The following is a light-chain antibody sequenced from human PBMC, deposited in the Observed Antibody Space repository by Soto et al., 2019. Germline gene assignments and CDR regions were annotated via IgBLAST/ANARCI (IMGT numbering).Light chain of an antibody. Sequence: EVVLTQSPGTLPLSPGERATLSCRASQSVSSSDLAWYQQKPGQAPRLLISGASSRATGIPDRFSGSGSGTDFTLTISRLEPEDFAVFYCQQYGTSPPTFGQGTKVEI. CDR3: QQYGTSPPT. J-gene: IGKJ1*01. CDR2: GAS. V-gene: IGKV3-20*01. CDR1: QSVSSSD.